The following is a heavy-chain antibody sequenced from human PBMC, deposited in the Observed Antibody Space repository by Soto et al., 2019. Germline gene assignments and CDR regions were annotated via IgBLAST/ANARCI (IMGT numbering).Heavy chain of an antibody. CDR1: GYTFTSYD. V-gene: IGHV1-8*01. D-gene: IGHD2-15*01. CDR2: MNPNSGNP. CDR3: ARDLGAALYYYDGMDV. J-gene: IGHJ6*02. Sequence: QVQLVQSGAEVKKPGASVKVSCKASGYTFTSYDINWVRQATGQGLEWMGWMNPNSGNPGYAQKFQGSVTSTKSTSLCTAYMSRSSLRSEDTAVYYCARDLGAALYYYDGMDVWGQGTTVTVSS.